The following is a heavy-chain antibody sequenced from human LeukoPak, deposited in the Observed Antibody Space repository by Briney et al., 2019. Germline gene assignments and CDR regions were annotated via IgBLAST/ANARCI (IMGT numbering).Heavy chain of an antibody. Sequence: GESLRLSCAASGFPFSSYAMSWVRQAPGKGLEWVSGISGHGDITYYADSVKGRFTISRDNSRNTVYLQMNSLRAEDTAVYYCANDLGWIQLNLGRGQGTLVTVSS. V-gene: IGHV3-23*01. CDR3: ANDLGWIQLNLG. J-gene: IGHJ4*02. CDR1: GFPFSSYA. D-gene: IGHD5-18*01. CDR2: ISGHGDIT.